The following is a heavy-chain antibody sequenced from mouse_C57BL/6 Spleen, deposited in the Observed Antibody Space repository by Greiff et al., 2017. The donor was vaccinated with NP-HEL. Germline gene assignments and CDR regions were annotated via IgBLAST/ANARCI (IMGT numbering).Heavy chain of an antibody. CDR1: GYAFSSSW. J-gene: IGHJ2*01. Sequence: VQLQQSGPELVKPGASVKISCKASGYAFSSSWMNWVKQRPGKGLEWIGRIYPGDGDTNYNGKFKGKATLTADKSSSTAYMQLSSLTSEDSAVYFCASQTPYGYDDYWGQGTTLTVSS. CDR2: IYPGDGDT. D-gene: IGHD2-2*01. V-gene: IGHV1-82*01. CDR3: ASQTPYGYDDY.